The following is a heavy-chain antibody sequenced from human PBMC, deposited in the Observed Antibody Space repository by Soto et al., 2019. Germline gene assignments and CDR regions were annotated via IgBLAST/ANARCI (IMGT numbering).Heavy chain of an antibody. V-gene: IGHV3-23*01. CDR1: GFTFSSYA. CDR2: ISGSGGST. CDR3: AKWRDYGQEAFDY. J-gene: IGHJ4*02. D-gene: IGHD4-17*01. Sequence: EVQLLESGGGLVQPGGSLRLSCAASGFTFSSYAMRWVRQAPGKGLEWVSAISGSGGSTYYAASVKGRFTISRDNSKNTLYLQMNSLRAEDTAVYYCAKWRDYGQEAFDYWGQGTLVTVSS.